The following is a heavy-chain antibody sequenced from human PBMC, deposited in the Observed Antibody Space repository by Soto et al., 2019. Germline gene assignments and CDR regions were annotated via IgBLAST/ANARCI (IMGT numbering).Heavy chain of an antibody. D-gene: IGHD6-13*01. V-gene: IGHV3-7*01. Sequence: EVQLVGSGGGLVQPGGSLRRSCVASGFTFSRYWMNWVRQAPGKGLEWVANIKEDGSEINYVDSLKGRFTISRDNAKESVYLQMNSLRAEDTGVYFCAAIDSWSDSNYWGQGIPVAVSS. CDR3: AAIDSWSDSNY. CDR1: GFTFSRYW. J-gene: IGHJ4*02. CDR2: IKEDGSEI.